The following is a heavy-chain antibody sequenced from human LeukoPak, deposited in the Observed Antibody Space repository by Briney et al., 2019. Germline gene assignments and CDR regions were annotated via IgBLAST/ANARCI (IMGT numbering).Heavy chain of an antibody. J-gene: IGHJ4*02. V-gene: IGHV3-23*01. CDR2: ISGSGGTK. Sequence: PGGSLRLSCAASGFTFNSYAMSWVRQAPGKGLEWVSAISGSGGTKYYADSVKGRFTISRDNSKNTLYLQMNSLRSDDTAVYYCARSYGDYVDYWGQGTLVTVSS. CDR1: GFTFNSYA. D-gene: IGHD4-17*01. CDR3: ARSYGDYVDY.